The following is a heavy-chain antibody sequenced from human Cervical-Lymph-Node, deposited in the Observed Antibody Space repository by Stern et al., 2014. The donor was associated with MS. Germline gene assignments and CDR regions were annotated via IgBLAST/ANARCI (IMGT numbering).Heavy chain of an antibody. CDR3: ATLGSSSGYKY. J-gene: IGHJ4*02. V-gene: IGHV1-24*01. Sequence: QVQLVQSGAEVKKPGASVKVSCKASGYSLTNYSSNWVRQLPGKGLEWRGCYEPGDGETTCAQKFHGRVSMTEDTSTETAYIDLSSVRSAYTSVYYCATLGSSSGYKYWGQGTLVIVSS. D-gene: IGHD2-2*02. CDR1: GYSLTNYS. CDR2: YEPGDGET.